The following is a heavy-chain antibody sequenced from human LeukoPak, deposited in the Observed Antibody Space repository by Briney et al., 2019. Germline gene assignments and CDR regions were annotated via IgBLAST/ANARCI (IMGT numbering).Heavy chain of an antibody. CDR2: ISGRGGST. D-gene: IGHD5-18*01. J-gene: IGHJ6*02. CDR3: AKAPPDSYYYYYGMDV. Sequence: PGGSLRLSCAASGFTFSGYAMTWVRQAPGKGLEWVSAISGRGGSTYYADSVEGRFTISRDNSKNTLYLQMNNLRAEDTAVYYCAKAPPDSYYYYYGMDVWGQGTTVTVSS. CDR1: GFTFSGYA. V-gene: IGHV3-23*01.